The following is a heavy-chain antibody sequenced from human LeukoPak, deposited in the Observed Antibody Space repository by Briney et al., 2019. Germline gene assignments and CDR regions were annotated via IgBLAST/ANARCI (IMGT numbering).Heavy chain of an antibody. D-gene: IGHD2-21*01. Sequence: GGSLRLSCEVSGFTFNSYWMIWVRQAPGKGLEWVANINRVGSQKNYLDYVKGRFTISRDNAKKAVDLQMKSLRADDTAVYYCVRDADVSTGDIYYDRFDHWGQGTLVTVSS. J-gene: IGHJ4*02. CDR2: INRVGSQK. CDR3: VRDADVSTGDIYYDRFDH. V-gene: IGHV3-7*01. CDR1: GFTFNSYW.